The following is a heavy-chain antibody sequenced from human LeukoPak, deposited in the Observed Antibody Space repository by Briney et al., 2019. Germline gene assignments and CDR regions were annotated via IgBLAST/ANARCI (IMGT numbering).Heavy chain of an antibody. J-gene: IGHJ3*01. D-gene: IGHD3-22*01. V-gene: IGHV1-69*13. Sequence: GASVKVSCKASGGTFSSYAISWVRQAPGQGLEWMGGIIPIFGTANYAQKFQGRVTITADESTSTAYMELSSLRSDDTAVYFCARHRRHRLYYDSSGYYHDAFDFWGQGTMVTVSS. CDR3: ARHRRHRLYYDSSGYYHDAFDF. CDR1: GGTFSSYA. CDR2: IIPIFGTA.